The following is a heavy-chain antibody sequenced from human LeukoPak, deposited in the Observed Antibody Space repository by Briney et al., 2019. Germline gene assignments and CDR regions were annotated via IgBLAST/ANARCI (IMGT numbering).Heavy chain of an antibody. CDR2: INAGNGNT. V-gene: IGHV1-3*01. Sequence: GASVKVSCKASGYIFTRYAIQWVRQAPGQRLEWMGSINAGNGNTKYSQNFQGRVTITRDTSASTAYMDLSSLRSEDTAVYYCARARWTSTVTTYYLDYWGQGTLVTVSS. D-gene: IGHD4-17*01. CDR1: GYIFTRYA. CDR3: ARARWTSTVTTYYLDY. J-gene: IGHJ4*02.